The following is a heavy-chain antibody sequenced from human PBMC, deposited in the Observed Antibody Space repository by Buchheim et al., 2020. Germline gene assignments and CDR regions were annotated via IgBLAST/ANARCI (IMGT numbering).Heavy chain of an antibody. Sequence: QVQLQQWGAGLLKPSETLSLTCAVYGGSFSGYYWSWIRQPPGKGLEWIGEINHSGSTNYNPSLKSRVTISVDTSKNQFSLKVSSVTAADTAVYYCARGDPLLEYAYIDYWGQGTL. D-gene: IGHD2-8*01. CDR1: GGSFSGYY. V-gene: IGHV4-34*01. J-gene: IGHJ4*02. CDR2: INHSGST. CDR3: ARGDPLLEYAYIDY.